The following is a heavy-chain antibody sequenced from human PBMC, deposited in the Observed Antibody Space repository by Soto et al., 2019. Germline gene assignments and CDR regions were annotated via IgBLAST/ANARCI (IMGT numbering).Heavy chain of an antibody. CDR2: TYYRSKWYN. Sequence: SQTLSLTCAISGDSVSSNSAAWNWIRQSPSRGLEWLGRTYYRSKWYNDYAVSVKSRITINPDTSKNQFSLQLNSVTPEDTAVYYCARTLLPLLGEINCFDPWGQAPLVTVSS. CDR1: GDSVSSNSAA. V-gene: IGHV6-1*01. D-gene: IGHD3-10*01. J-gene: IGHJ5*02. CDR3: ARTLLPLLGEINCFDP.